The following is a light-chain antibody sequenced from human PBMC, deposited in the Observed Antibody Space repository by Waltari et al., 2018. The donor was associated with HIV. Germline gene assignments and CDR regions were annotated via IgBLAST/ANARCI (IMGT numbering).Light chain of an antibody. CDR3: QQYSSSQWT. CDR1: QSIINNY. J-gene: IGKJ1*01. Sequence: EIVLTQSPGTLSLSPGERATLSCRASQSIINNYLAWFQQRPGQAPRLLIYAASSSATGTPDRFSGSGSGTDFTLTISRLEPEDFAVYYCQQYSSSQWTFGQGTKVEIK. CDR2: AAS. V-gene: IGKV3-20*01.